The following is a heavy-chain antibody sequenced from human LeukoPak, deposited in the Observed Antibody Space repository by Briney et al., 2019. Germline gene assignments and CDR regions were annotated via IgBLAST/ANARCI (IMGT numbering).Heavy chain of an antibody. J-gene: IGHJ4*02. D-gene: IGHD5-12*01. CDR2: ISSSGSTI. CDR3: ARDGGKRVATTYFDY. Sequence: GGSLRLSCAASGFTFSSYEMNWVRQAPGKGLEWVSYISSSGSTIYYADSVKGRFTISRDNAKNSLYLQMNSLRAEDTAVYYCARDGGKRVATTYFDYWGQGTLVTVSS. V-gene: IGHV3-48*03. CDR1: GFTFSSYE.